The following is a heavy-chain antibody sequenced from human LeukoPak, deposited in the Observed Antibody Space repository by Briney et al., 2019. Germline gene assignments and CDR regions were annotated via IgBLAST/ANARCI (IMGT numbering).Heavy chain of an antibody. J-gene: IGHJ4*02. V-gene: IGHV3-49*04. CDR1: GFTFGDYA. CDR3: TRANCVNGVCYHFDY. Sequence: PGRSLRLSCTASGFTFGDYAMSWVRQAPGKGLEWVGFIRKKGFGGTTEYAASVKGRFTISRDDSKGIAYLQMNSLKTEDTAVYYCTRANCVNGVCYHFDYWGQGTLVTVSS. CDR2: IRKKGFGGTT. D-gene: IGHD2-8*01.